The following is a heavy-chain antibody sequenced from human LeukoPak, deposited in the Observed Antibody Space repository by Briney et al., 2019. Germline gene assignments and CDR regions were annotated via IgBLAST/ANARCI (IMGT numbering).Heavy chain of an antibody. V-gene: IGHV3-48*01. CDR1: GGSISSSS. CDR2: ISSSSSTI. Sequence: ETLSLTCTVSGGSISSSSYYWGWIRQPPGKGLEWVSYISSSSSTIYYADSVKGRFTISRDNAKNSLYLQMNSLRAEDTAVYYCARDLGYSGYEGIGHWGQGTLVTVSS. J-gene: IGHJ4*02. D-gene: IGHD5-12*01. CDR3: ARDLGYSGYEGIGH.